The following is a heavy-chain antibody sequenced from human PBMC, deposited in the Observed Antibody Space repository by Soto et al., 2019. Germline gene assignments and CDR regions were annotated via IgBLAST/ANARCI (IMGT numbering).Heavy chain of an antibody. CDR1: EGTFNSYA. V-gene: IGHV1-69*01. CDR2: IIPYYNTL. D-gene: IGHD6-13*01. Sequence: QAQVVQSGAEVRKPGSSVKLSCKASEGTFNSYAIAWVRQAPGQGLEWMGGIIPYYNTLNYAQKFQDRVTITADDSTNTGYIDLSSLRSDDTAVYFCASGASRWYPYFFDSWAQGTLVTVSS. J-gene: IGHJ4*02. CDR3: ASGASRWYPYFFDS.